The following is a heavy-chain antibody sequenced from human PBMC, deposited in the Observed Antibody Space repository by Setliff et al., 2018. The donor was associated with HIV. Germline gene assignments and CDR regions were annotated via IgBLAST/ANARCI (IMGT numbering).Heavy chain of an antibody. CDR2: ISAYNGNT. D-gene: IGHD3-3*01. J-gene: IGHJ6*02. V-gene: IGHV1-18*01. CDR3: ARENYNFWSGYYYYYYGMDV. CDR1: GYTFTNYG. Sequence: ASVKVSCKASGYTFTNYGISWVRQAPGQGLEWMGWISAYNGNTNYAQKLQGRVTMTTDTSTSTAYMELRSLRSDDTAVYYCARENYNFWSGYYYYYYGMDVWGQGTTVTVSS.